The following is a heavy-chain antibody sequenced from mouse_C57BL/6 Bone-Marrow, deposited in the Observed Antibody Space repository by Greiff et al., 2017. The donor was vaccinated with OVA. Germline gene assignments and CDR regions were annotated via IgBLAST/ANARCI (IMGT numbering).Heavy chain of an antibody. CDR2: IFPGSGGT. CDR1: GYTFTSYW. V-gene: IGHV1-56*01. Sequence: QVQLQQSGPELVRPGASVKISCKAPGYTFTSYWMQWVRQRPGQGLEWIGEIFPGSGGTYYNEKFKGKATLTVDKSSSTAYMQLSSLPSEDSTVDYCARDSSREGVAYGGQGTLVTVSA. D-gene: IGHD1-1*01. J-gene: IGHJ3*01. CDR3: ARDSSREGVAY.